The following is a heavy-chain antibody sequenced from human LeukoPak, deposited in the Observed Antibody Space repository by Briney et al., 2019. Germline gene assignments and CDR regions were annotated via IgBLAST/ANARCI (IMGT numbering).Heavy chain of an antibody. CDR3: ARDRGFGQADV. CDR1: GFTFSGYW. Sequence: GGSLRLSCAASGFTFSGYWVSWLRQAPGKGLEWVANIKQDGGEKYYVDSVKGRFTISRDNAKNSLYLQMNSLRAEDTAVYYCARDRGFGQADVWGKGTTVTVSS. V-gene: IGHV3-7*01. D-gene: IGHD3-10*01. CDR2: IKQDGGEK. J-gene: IGHJ6*04.